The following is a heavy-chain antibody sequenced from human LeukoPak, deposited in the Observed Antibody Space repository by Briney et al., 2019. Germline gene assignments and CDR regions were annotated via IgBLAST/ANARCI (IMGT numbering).Heavy chain of an antibody. CDR3: ASVRHYGDSADY. D-gene: IGHD4-17*01. J-gene: IGHJ4*02. Sequence: GGSLRLSCAASGFTFSSYSMNWVRQAPGKGLEWVSSISSSSYIYYADSVKGRFTISRDNAKNSLYLQMNSLRAEDTAVYYCASVRHYGDSADYWGQGTLVTVSS. CDR1: GFTFSSYS. V-gene: IGHV3-21*01. CDR2: ISSSSYI.